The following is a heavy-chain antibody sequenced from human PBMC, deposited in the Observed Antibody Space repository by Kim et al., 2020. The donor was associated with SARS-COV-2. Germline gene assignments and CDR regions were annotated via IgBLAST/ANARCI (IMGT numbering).Heavy chain of an antibody. J-gene: IGHJ5*02. D-gene: IGHD6-13*01. CDR1: GYTFTSYA. CDR2: INAGNGNT. V-gene: IGHV1-3*01. Sequence: ASVKVSCKASGYTFTSYAMHWVRQAPGQRLEWMGWINAGNGNTKYSQKFQGRVTITRDTSASTAYMELSSLRSEDTAVYYCARGKKGSSWSSAAQYNWFDPWGQGTLVTVSS. CDR3: ARGKKGSSWSSAAQYNWFDP.